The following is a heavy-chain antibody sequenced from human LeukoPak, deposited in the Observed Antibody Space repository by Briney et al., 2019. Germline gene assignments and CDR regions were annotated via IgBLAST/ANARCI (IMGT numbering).Heavy chain of an antibody. CDR2: IKSKTDGGTT. CDR1: GFTFGNVW. V-gene: IGHV3-15*01. Sequence: GGSLRLSCAASGFTFGNVWMSWVRQAPGKGLEWVGHIKSKTDGGTTDYAAPVKGRFTFSRDDSKTTLYLQMKSLKTEDTAMYYCARRPYYYDSSGFGDAFDIWGQGTMVTVSS. J-gene: IGHJ3*02. CDR3: ARRPYYYDSSGFGDAFDI. D-gene: IGHD3-22*01.